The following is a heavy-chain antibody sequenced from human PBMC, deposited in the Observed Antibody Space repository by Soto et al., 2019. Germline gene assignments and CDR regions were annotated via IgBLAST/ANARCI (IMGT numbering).Heavy chain of an antibody. D-gene: IGHD2-2*01. CDR1: GGSFSGYY. Sequence: QVQLQQWGAGLLKPSETLSLTCAVYGGSFSGYYWSWIRQPPGKGLEWIGEINHSGSTNYNPSLKSRGTISVDTSKNQFSLKLSSVTAVDTAGYDCARSLTKYQLLRYRSFDPGGQGTLVTVSS. J-gene: IGHJ5*02. CDR2: INHSGST. CDR3: ARSLTKYQLLRYRSFDP. V-gene: IGHV4-34*01.